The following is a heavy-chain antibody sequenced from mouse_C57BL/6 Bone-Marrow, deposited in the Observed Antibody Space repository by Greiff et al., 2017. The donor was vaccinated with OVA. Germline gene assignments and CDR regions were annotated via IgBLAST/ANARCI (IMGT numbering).Heavy chain of an antibody. V-gene: IGHV5-6*01. CDR2: ISSGGSYT. CDR1: GFTFSSYG. J-gene: IGHJ4*01. CDR3: ARHEAGPYYYAIDY. Sequence: EVKLVESGGDLVKPGGSLKLSCAASGFTFSSYGMSWVRQTPDKRLEWVATISSGGSYTYYPDSVKGRFTISRDNAKNTLYLQMSSLKSDDTAMYYCARHEAGPYYYAIDYWGQGTSVTVSS.